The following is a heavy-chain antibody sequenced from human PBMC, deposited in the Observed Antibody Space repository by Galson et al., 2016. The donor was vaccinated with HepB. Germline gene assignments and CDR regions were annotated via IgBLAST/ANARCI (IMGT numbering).Heavy chain of an antibody. CDR3: AQEDTRIAAATLDS. Sequence: SLRLSCAASGFAFSDSGMHWVRQAPGKGLEWVALIWYDGSNKYYADSVKGRFTISRDNSRNTLFLQMNRLRAEDTGLYYCAQEDTRIAAATLDSWGQGTLVTVSS. CDR1: GFAFSDSG. CDR2: IWYDGSNK. V-gene: IGHV3-33*06. D-gene: IGHD6-25*01. J-gene: IGHJ4*02.